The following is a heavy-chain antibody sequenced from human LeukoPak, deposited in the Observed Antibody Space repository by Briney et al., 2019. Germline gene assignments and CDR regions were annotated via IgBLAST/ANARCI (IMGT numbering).Heavy chain of an antibody. CDR1: GYTFIGSY. V-gene: IGHV1-18*04. D-gene: IGHD3-3*01. CDR3: ARVPPYDFWSGFFYYCYYMDV. CDR2: ISAYNGNT. J-gene: IGHJ6*03. Sequence: GASVKVSCKASGYTFIGSYVHWVRQAPGQGLEWMGWISAYNGNTNYAQKLQGRVTMTTDTSTSTAYMELRSLRSDDTAVYYCARVPPYDFWSGFFYYCYYMDVWGKGTTVTVSS.